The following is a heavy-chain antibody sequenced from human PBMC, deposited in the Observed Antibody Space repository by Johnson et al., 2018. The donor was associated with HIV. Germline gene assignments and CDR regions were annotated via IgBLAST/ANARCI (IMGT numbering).Heavy chain of an antibody. CDR1: GFTFNSYA. Sequence: QVQLVESGGGVVQPGRSLRLSCAATGFTFNSYAMHWVRQAPGKGLEWVAVISYDGINKYYADSVKGRFTISRDNSKKTLYLQMNSLRVEDTAVYYCAKSPGKDHGGNSGAFDIWPGDNGHRL. J-gene: IGHJ3*02. CDR3: AKSPGKDHGGNSGAFDI. CDR2: ISYDGINK. V-gene: IGHV3-30-3*02. D-gene: IGHD4-23*01.